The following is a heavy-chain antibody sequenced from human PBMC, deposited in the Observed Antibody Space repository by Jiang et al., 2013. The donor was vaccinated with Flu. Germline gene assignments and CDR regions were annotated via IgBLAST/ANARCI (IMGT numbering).Heavy chain of an antibody. CDR2: ISDSGST. CDR3: ARLDASSTSSPIYYYGLDV. Sequence: PGLVKPPETLSLTCTVSGGSISSYYWSWIRQPPGKGLEWIGFISDSGSTNYNPSLKSRVTISVDTSKSQFSLNLSSVTAADTAVYYCARLDASSTSSPIYYYGLDVWGHGTTVTV. V-gene: IGHV4-59*08. J-gene: IGHJ6*02. CDR1: GGSISSYY. D-gene: IGHD6-6*01.